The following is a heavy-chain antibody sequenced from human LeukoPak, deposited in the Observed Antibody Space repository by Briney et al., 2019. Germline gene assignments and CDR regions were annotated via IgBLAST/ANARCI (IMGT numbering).Heavy chain of an antibody. Sequence: GGSLRLSCTASEFIFSNYWMTWVRQAPGKGLEWVANINQDGSEKYSVASVRGRFTISRDNAKNSLYLQMYTLRAEDTAVYYCARYPKRGSFDIWGQGTMVTVSS. V-gene: IGHV3-7*01. CDR2: INQDGSEK. CDR3: ARYPKRGSFDI. CDR1: EFIFSNYW. J-gene: IGHJ3*02.